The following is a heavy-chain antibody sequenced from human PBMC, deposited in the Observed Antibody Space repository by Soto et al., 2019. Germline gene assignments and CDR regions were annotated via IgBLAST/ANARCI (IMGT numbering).Heavy chain of an antibody. CDR2: ISYDGSNK. Sequence: SLRLSCAASGFTFSSYAMHWVRQAPGKGLEWLAVISYDGSNKYYADSVKGRFTISRDNSKNTLYLQMNSLRAEDTAVYYCARGRDGYTADAFAIWGQGTMVTVSS. CDR3: ARGRDGYTADAFAI. CDR1: GFTFSSYA. J-gene: IGHJ3*02. D-gene: IGHD5-12*01. V-gene: IGHV3-30-3*01.